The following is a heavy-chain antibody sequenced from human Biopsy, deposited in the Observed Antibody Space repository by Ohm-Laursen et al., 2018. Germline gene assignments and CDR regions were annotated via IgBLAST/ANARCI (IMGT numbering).Heavy chain of an antibody. V-gene: IGHV1-24*01. CDR1: GYTLTALS. CDR3: AANINVWNVNY. CDR2: FAPENGKT. D-gene: IGHD1-1*01. J-gene: IGHJ4*02. Sequence: SVKVSCKVSGYTLTALSMHWVRQAPGRGLEWMGGFAPENGKTIYAQKFQGRITMTEDTSTDTAYMELSSLRSEDAAVYYCAANINVWNVNYWGQGTQVTVSS.